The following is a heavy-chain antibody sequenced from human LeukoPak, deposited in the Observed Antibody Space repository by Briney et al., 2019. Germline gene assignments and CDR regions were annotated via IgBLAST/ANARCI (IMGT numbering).Heavy chain of an antibody. CDR1: GFTFSSYW. CDR3: ATDDNSGSDY. CDR2: IKRDGSEK. Sequence: GGSLRLSCAASGFTFSSYWMCWVRQAPGKGLEWVANIKRDGSEKYYVDSVKGRFTISRDNAKNSLYLQMSSLRAEDTAVYYCATDDNSGSDYWGQGTLVTVSS. D-gene: IGHD3-22*01. J-gene: IGHJ4*02. V-gene: IGHV3-7*01.